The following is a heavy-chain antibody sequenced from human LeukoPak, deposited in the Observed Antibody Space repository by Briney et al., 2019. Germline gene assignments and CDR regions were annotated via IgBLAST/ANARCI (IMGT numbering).Heavy chain of an antibody. J-gene: IGHJ6*02. V-gene: IGHV3-66*04. CDR3: ARLTGYTYGMDV. Sequence: GGSLRLSCAASGXTVSTNYMSWVRQAPGKGLEWVSVIYSGGSTYYADSVKGRFTISRDNSKNTLYLQMNSLRAEDTAVYYCARLTGYTYGMDVWGQGTTVTVSS. CDR2: IYSGGST. D-gene: IGHD5-24*01. CDR1: GXTVSTNY.